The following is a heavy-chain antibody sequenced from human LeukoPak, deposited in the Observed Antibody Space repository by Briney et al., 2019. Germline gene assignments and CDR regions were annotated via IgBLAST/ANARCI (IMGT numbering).Heavy chain of an antibody. CDR1: GFTFIGIS. D-gene: IGHD3-22*01. CDR3: ARDRLNAFDY. V-gene: IGHV3-30*19. Sequence: GGSLTCNSAASGFTFIGISWDRHAQGQGLGWKGVVVISNGGSNKSSADSVKGRFTISRDNSKNTLYLQMNSLRAEDTVLYYCARDRLNAFDYWGRGTLVTVSS. CDR2: ISNGGSNK. J-gene: IGHJ4*02.